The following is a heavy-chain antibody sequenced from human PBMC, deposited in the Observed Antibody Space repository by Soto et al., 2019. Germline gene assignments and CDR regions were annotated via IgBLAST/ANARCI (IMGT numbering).Heavy chain of an antibody. Sequence: EVQLVESGGGLVQPGGSLRLSCAACGFTFSSYWMHWVRQAPGKGLVWISRITSDGSTTSYAASVRGRFTISRDNAKNKLYLQMNSLRAEVTAVYYCARVDYGDYWFDPWGQGTLVTVSS. CDR3: ARVDYGDYWFDP. CDR2: ITSDGSTT. J-gene: IGHJ5*02. CDR1: GFTFSSYW. V-gene: IGHV3-74*01. D-gene: IGHD4-17*01.